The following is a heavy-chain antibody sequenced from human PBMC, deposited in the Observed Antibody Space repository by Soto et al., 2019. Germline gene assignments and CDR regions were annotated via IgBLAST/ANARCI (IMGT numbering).Heavy chain of an antibody. Sequence: TSETLSLTCAVSGGSISSGGYSWSWIRQPPGKGLEWIGYICHSGNTYYNPSLKSRVTISVDRSKNQFSLTLSSVTAADTAVYYCARSSSGSYYQQYWGQGALVTVS. CDR2: ICHSGNT. D-gene: IGHD3-10*01. V-gene: IGHV4-30-2*01. CDR1: GGSISSGGYS. J-gene: IGHJ4*02. CDR3: ARSSSGSYYQQY.